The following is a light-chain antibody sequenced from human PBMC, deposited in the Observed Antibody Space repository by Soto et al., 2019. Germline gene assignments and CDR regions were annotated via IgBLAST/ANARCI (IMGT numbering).Light chain of an antibody. CDR3: QEYNSYTGT. CDR2: DAS. Sequence: DNQMTQSPSTLSASVGDRVTITCRASRSVDLGVAWNIQKKRKAPKLLIYDASSLQSGVPARFSGSGSGTEFTLTISSLQPDDFGTYYCQEYNSYTGTFGPGTKA. V-gene: IGKV1-5*01. CDR1: RSVDLG. J-gene: IGKJ1*01.